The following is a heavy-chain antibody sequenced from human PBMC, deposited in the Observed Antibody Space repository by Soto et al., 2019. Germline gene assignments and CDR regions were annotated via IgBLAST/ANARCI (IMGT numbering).Heavy chain of an antibody. CDR3: ASGQLLPAEYFQH. V-gene: IGHV1-3*01. D-gene: IGHD6-13*01. CDR1: GYTFTSYA. Sequence: ASVKVSCKASGYTFTSYAMHWVRQAPGQRLEWMGWINAGNGNTKYSQKLQGRVTITRDTSASTAYMELSSLRSEDTAVFYCASGQLLPAEYFQHWGQGTLVTVSS. J-gene: IGHJ1*01. CDR2: INAGNGNT.